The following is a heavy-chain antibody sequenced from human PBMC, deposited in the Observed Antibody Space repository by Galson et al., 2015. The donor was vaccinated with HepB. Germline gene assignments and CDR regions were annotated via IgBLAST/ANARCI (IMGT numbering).Heavy chain of an antibody. D-gene: IGHD3-10*01. CDR1: GFTFYDYY. Sequence: SLRLSCAASGFTFYDYYMSWIRQAPGRGLEWVSYISGSTNTMYYADSVEGRFTISRDNAKNSLYLEMSSLRAEDTAVYYCARVLQWFVELSTEYYFDFWGQGTLVTVSS. V-gene: IGHV3-11*01. CDR2: ISGSTNTM. CDR3: ARVLQWFVELSTEYYFDF. J-gene: IGHJ4*02.